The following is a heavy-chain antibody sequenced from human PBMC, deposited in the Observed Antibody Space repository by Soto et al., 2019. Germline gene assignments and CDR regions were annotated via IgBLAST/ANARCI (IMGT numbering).Heavy chain of an antibody. D-gene: IGHD6-13*01. J-gene: IGHJ4*02. V-gene: IGHV4-31*03. Sequence: SETLSLTCTVSGGSMSSGGYYWSWIRQHPGKGLEWIGSIYHSGTTYYNPSLKSRVTISVDTSKNQFSLKVSSVTAADTAVYYCAREGGYSTTTDYWGQGTLVTVSS. CDR3: AREGGYSTTTDY. CDR1: GGSMSSGGYY. CDR2: IYHSGTT.